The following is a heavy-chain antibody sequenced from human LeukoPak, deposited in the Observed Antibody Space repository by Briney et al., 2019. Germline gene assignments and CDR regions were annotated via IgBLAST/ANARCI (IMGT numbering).Heavy chain of an antibody. J-gene: IGHJ4*02. Sequence: GGSLRLSCAASGFTFNSYAMHWVRQAPGKGLEGVAVISSDGSNNYYADSVKGRFTISRDNSKNTLYLQLNSLRADDTAVYYCARDRYRSGWYGDFDCWGKATLVTVSS. D-gene: IGHD6-19*01. V-gene: IGHV3-30-3*01. CDR3: ARDRYRSGWYGDFDC. CDR2: ISSDGSNN. CDR1: GFTFNSYA.